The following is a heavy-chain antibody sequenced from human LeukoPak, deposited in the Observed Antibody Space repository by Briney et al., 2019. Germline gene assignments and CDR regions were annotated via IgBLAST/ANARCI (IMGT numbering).Heavy chain of an antibody. CDR3: ARSRAGTHYVWGSEEVDFDP. CDR1: GYTFIGYY. Sequence: GASVKVSCKASGYTFIGYYIHWVRQAPGQGLEWMGWINPKSGGTNYAQKFQGRVTMTTDTSTSTAYMELRSLRSDDTAVYYCARSRAGTHYVWGSEEVDFDPWGQGTLVTVSS. D-gene: IGHD3-16*01. CDR2: INPKSGGT. V-gene: IGHV1-2*02. J-gene: IGHJ5*02.